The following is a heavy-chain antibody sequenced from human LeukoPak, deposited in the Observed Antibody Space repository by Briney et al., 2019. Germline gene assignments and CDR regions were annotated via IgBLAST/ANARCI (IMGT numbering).Heavy chain of an antibody. V-gene: IGHV3-33*06. Sequence: PGRSLRLSCVASGFTFSRHGMHWVLQAPGKGLEWVTVIWYDGSNKYYADSVKGRFTISRDNSKNTLYLQMNSLRAEDTAVYYCAKYGDYDAFDIWGQGTMVTVSS. CDR1: GFTFSRHG. J-gene: IGHJ3*02. CDR2: IWYDGSNK. CDR3: AKYGDYDAFDI. D-gene: IGHD4-17*01.